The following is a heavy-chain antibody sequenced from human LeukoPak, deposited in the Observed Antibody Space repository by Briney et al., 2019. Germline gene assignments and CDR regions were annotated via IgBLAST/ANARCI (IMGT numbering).Heavy chain of an antibody. D-gene: IGHD3-22*01. V-gene: IGHV3-48*02. Sequence: PGGSLRLSCAASGFTFSSYSMNWVRQAPGKGLEWVSYISSSSSTIYYADSVKGRFTISRDNAKNSLYLQMNSLRDEDTAVYYCAREKRSITMIVVARGAFDIWGQGTMVTVSS. CDR2: ISSSSSTI. CDR3: AREKRSITMIVVARGAFDI. J-gene: IGHJ3*02. CDR1: GFTFSSYS.